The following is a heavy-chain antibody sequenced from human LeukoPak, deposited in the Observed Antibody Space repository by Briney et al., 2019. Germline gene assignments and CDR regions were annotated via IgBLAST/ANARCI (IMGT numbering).Heavy chain of an antibody. CDR3: AREGGDSSGYYGYFDY. D-gene: IGHD3-22*01. CDR2: ISSSGSTI. Sequence: GGSLRLSCAASGFTFSSYEMNWVRQAPGKGLEWVSYISSSGSTIYYADSVKGRFTISRDNAKNSLYLQMNSLRAEDTAAYYCAREGGDSSGYYGYFDYWGQGTLVTVSS. J-gene: IGHJ4*02. CDR1: GFTFSSYE. V-gene: IGHV3-48*03.